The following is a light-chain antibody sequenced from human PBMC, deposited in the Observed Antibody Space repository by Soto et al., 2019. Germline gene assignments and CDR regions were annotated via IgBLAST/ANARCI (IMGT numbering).Light chain of an antibody. V-gene: IGLV2-14*01. J-gene: IGLJ1*01. CDR1: SRDIGNYNY. CDR3: ASYRSANTLVV. CDR2: QVT. Sequence: TALAQPLYMAGPPARSITISCTGTSRDIGNYNYVSLYQHHPANAPKLTTYQVTIPPSGVSDRFSGSKSGMTASLTISGLQPEDEADHFCASYRSANTLVVFGTGTKVTVL.